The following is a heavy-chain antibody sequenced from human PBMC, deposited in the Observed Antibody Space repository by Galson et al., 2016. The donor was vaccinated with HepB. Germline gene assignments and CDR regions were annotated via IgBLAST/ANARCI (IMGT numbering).Heavy chain of an antibody. CDR3: ARGGLNHGFDI. D-gene: IGHD3-16*01. CDR2: INSDGTDT. V-gene: IGHV3-74*01. CDR1: GFTFNTYW. Sequence: SLRLSCAASGFTFNTYWIHWVRQAPGKGLVWVSRINSDGTDTIYADSVKGRFTISRGNTKNTLNLQMNSLRAEDTAIYYCARGGLNHGFDIWGQGTAVTVSS. J-gene: IGHJ3*02.